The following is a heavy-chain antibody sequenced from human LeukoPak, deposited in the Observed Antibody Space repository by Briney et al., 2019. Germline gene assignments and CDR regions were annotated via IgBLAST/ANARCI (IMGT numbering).Heavy chain of an antibody. CDR1: GGSFSGYY. CDR2: INHSGST. V-gene: IGHV4-34*01. Sequence: PSETLSLTCAVYGGSFSGYYWSWIRQPPGKGLEWIGEINHSGSTNYNPSLKSRVTISVDTSKNQFSLKLSSVTAADTAVYYCARDPGVETWLSNWFDPWGQGTLVTVSS. J-gene: IGHJ5*02. CDR3: ARDPGVETWLSNWFDP. D-gene: IGHD3-22*01.